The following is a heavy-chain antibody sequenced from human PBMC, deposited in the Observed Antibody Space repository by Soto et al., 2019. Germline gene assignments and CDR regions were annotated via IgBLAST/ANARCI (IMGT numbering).Heavy chain of an antibody. J-gene: IGHJ1*01. D-gene: IGHD3-22*01. CDR2: INHSGST. CDR3: ARGRPSSGYYYSHFRSEYFQH. V-gene: IGHV4-34*01. CDR1: GGSFSGYY. Sequence: QVQLQQWGAGMLKPSETLSLTCAVYGGSFSGYYWSWIRQPPGQGLEWIGEINHSGSTNYNPSLKSRVTISVDASKNQFSLKLSSVTAADTAVYHCARGRPSSGYYYSHFRSEYFQHWGQGTLVTVSS.